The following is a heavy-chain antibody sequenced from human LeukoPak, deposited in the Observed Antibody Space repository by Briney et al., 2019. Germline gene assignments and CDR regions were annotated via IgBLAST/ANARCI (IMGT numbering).Heavy chain of an antibody. CDR3: ARDSWGRFDY. J-gene: IGHJ4*02. CDR2: IYYSGST. V-gene: IGHV4-59*01. D-gene: IGHD7-27*01. Sequence: SETLSLTCTVSGGSISNYYWSWIRQPPGKGLEWIGYIYYSGSTNSNPSLKSRVTISVDTSKNQFSLKLSSVTAADTAVYYCARDSWGRFDYWGQGTLVAVSS. CDR1: GGSISNYY.